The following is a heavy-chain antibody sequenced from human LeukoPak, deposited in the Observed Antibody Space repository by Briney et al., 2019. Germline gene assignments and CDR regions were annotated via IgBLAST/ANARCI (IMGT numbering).Heavy chain of an antibody. CDR1: GGSISSSSYY. J-gene: IGHJ4*02. Sequence: SETLSLTCSVSGGSISSSSYYWGWIRQPPGKGLEWIGSIYYSGSTYYNPSLKSRVTISVDTSKNQFSLKLSSVTAADTAVYYCAKTYYDFWSGYFDYWGQGTLVTVSS. V-gene: IGHV4-39*01. CDR2: IYYSGST. D-gene: IGHD3-3*01. CDR3: AKTYYDFWSGYFDY.